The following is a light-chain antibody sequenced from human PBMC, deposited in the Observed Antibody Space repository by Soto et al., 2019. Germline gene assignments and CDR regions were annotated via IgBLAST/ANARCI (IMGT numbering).Light chain of an antibody. CDR1: ISDVGDYDY. CDR2: DVY. Sequence: QSVLTQPLSVSGSPGQSVTISCTGTISDVGDYDYVSWYQQHPGKAPKLIIYDVYKRSSGVPDRFSGSKSGNTASLTISGLQAEDEADYYCCSYAGSSTSVIFGGGTKVTVL. V-gene: IGLV2-11*01. J-gene: IGLJ2*01. CDR3: CSYAGSSTSVI.